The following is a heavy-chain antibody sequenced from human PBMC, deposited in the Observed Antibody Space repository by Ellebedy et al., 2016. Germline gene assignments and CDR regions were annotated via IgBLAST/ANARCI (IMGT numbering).Heavy chain of an antibody. V-gene: IGHV1-46*01. CDR2: IKPSDGST. CDR3: ARASSRSSSPFDY. D-gene: IGHD2-2*01. Sequence: ASVKVSXXASGYTFTYYFMHWLRQAPGQGLEWMGMIKPSDGSTLSAQNFRGRLTVTVDTSPSTVYMDLRNMGSEDTAVYFCARASSRSSSPFDYWGQGTLVTVSS. CDR1: GYTFTYYF. J-gene: IGHJ4*02.